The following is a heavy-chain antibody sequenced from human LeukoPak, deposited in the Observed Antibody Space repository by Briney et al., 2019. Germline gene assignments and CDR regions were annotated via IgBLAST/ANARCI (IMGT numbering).Heavy chain of an antibody. D-gene: IGHD3-9*01. CDR3: ARPYYDILTGYRDDAFDI. CDR2: ISSSGSTI. Sequence: GALRLSCAASGFTFSSYEMNWVRQAPGKGLEWVSYISSSGSTIYYADSVKGRFTISRDNAKNSLYLQMNSLRAEDTAVYYCARPYYDILTGYRDDAFDIWGQGTMVTVSS. J-gene: IGHJ3*02. CDR1: GFTFSSYE. V-gene: IGHV3-48*03.